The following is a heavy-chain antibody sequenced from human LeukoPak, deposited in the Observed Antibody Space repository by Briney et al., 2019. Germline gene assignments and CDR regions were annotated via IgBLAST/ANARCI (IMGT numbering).Heavy chain of an antibody. CDR2: ISGSGGST. D-gene: IGHD4-17*01. CDR3: AKADYGDYEGICFDY. Sequence: GSLRLSCAASGFTFSSYAMSWVRPAPGKGLEWVSTISGSGGSTYYADSVKGRFAISRDNSKNTLYLQMNSLRAEDTAVYYCAKADYGDYEGICFDYWGQGTLVTVSS. V-gene: IGHV3-23*01. J-gene: IGHJ4*02. CDR1: GFTFSSYA.